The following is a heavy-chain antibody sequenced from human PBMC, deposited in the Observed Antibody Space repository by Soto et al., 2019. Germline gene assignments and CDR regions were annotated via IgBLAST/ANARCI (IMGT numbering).Heavy chain of an antibody. V-gene: IGHV3-23*01. CDR3: AKRGGYAIDFYDS. CDR1: RFNSGGYA. Sequence: PVPSQTLSSAGTRFNSGGYAMSWVRQAPGKELEWVSTLRGAGSRAYYADSVGGRFTVSRDNSKDTLHLRMNSLRADDTALCYCAKRGGYAIDFYDSWGQGNLVTVPS. D-gene: IGHD3-16*01. CDR2: LRGAGSRA. J-gene: IGHJ4*02.